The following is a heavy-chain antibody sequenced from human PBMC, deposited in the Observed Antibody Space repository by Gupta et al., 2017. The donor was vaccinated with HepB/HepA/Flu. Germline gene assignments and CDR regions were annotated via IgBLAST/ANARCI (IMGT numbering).Heavy chain of an antibody. V-gene: IGHV4-4*07. CDR3: ARGNPYYYDSSGYPESDAFDI. D-gene: IGHD3-22*01. CDR2: IYTSGST. J-gene: IGHJ3*02. CDR1: GGSISSYY. Sequence: QVQLQESGPGLVKPSETLSLTCTVSGGSISSYYWSWIRQPAGKGLEWIGRIYTSGSTNYNPPLKSRVTMSVDTSKNQFSLKLSSVTAADTAVYYCARGNPYYYDSSGYPESDAFDIWGQGTMVTVSS.